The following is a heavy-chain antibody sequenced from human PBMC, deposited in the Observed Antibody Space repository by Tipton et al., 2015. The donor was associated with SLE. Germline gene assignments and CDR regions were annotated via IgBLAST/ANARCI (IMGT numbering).Heavy chain of an antibody. J-gene: IGHJ4*02. CDR1: GYSISSGYY. Sequence: GLVKPSETLSLTCAVSGYSISSGYYWGWIRQPPGKGLEWIGSIYHSGSTYYNPSLKSRVTISVDTSKNQFSLKLSSVTAADTAVCYCARLSADPFDYWGQGTLVTVSS. V-gene: IGHV4-38-2*01. CDR2: IYHSGST. CDR3: ARLSADPFDY.